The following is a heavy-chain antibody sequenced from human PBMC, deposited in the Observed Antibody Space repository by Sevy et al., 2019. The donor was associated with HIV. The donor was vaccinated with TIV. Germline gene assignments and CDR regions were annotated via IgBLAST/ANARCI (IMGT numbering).Heavy chain of an antibody. D-gene: IGHD3-16*01. CDR1: TFTFGHYA. V-gene: IGHV3-30*04. Sequence: GGSLRLSCAASTFTFGHYAMHWVRQAPGKGLQWVAGISYEGSNEYYTDSVKGRFTISRDNSKNTLNLEMNNLRVEDTALYYCARDWGTPPTAILYYFDFWGQGIPVTASS. J-gene: IGHJ4*02. CDR2: ISYEGSNE. CDR3: ARDWGTPPTAILYYFDF.